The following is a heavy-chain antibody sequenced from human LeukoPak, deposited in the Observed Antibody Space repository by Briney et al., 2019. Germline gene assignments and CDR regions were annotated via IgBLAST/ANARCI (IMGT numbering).Heavy chain of an antibody. CDR2: MNPNSGNT. CDR1: GYTFTSYD. J-gene: IGHJ4*02. D-gene: IGHD3-3*01. V-gene: IGHV1-8*03. CDR3: ARGTLKNLYDFWSGYYTYYFDY. Sequence: ASVKVSCKDSGYTFTSYDINWVGQATGQGLEWMGWMNPNSGNTGYAQKFQGRVTITSNTSISTAYMELSSLRSEDTAVYYCARGTLKNLYDFWSGYYTYYFDYWGQGTLVTVSS.